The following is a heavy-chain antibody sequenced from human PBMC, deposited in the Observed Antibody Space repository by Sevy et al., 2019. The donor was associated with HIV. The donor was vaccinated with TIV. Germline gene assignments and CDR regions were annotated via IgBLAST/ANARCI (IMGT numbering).Heavy chain of an antibody. CDR3: AREGSPYDTYYYYYGMDV. CDR1: GFTFSVYW. CDR2: MKEDGSDK. J-gene: IGHJ6*02. V-gene: IGHV3-7*01. Sequence: GGSLRLSCAASGFTFSVYWMTWVRQAPGKGLEWVATMKEDGSDKDYVDSVKGRFTISRDNSQNSLFLQMNTLRAEDTAVYYCAREGSPYDTYYYYYGMDVWGQGTTVTVSS. D-gene: IGHD5-12*01.